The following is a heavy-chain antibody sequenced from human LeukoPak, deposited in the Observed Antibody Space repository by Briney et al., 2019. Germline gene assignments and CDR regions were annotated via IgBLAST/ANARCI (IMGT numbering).Heavy chain of an antibody. CDR2: IYHSGST. J-gene: IGHJ6*03. CDR3: ARNGYMDV. D-gene: IGHD2-8*01. V-gene: IGHV4-38-2*02. CDR1: GYPISSGYH. Sequence: SETLSLTCTVSGYPISSGYHWGWIRQPPGKGLEWIGSIYHSGSTYYNPSLKSRVTISVDTSKNQFPLKLSSVTAADTAVYYCARNGYMDVWGKGTTVTVSS.